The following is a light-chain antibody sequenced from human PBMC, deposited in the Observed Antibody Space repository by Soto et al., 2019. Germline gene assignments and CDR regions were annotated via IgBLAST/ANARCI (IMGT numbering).Light chain of an antibody. J-gene: IGKJ2*01. CDR2: GAS. CDR3: QQYGGSPLYT. CDR1: QSVSSSD. V-gene: IGKV3-20*01. Sequence: EIVLTQSPGTLSLSPGERATLSCRASQSVSSSDLAWYQQKPGQAPRLLIYGASTRATGIPDRFSGSGSGTDFTLTISRLEPEDFAVYYCQQYGGSPLYTFGQGTKVDIK.